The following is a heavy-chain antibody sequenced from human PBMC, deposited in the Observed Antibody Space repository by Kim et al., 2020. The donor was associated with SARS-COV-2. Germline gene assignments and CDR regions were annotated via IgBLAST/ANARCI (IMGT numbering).Heavy chain of an antibody. J-gene: IGHJ4*02. CDR3: ARIPVPYGDYVVGNDY. V-gene: IGHV4-31*02. D-gene: IGHD4-17*01. Sequence: SLNSRVTISVDTSKNQFSLKLSSVTAADTAVYYCARIPVPYGDYVVGNDYWGQGTLVTVSS.